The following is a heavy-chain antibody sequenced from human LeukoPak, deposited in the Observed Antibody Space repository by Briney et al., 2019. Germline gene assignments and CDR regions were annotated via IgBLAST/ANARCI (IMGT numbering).Heavy chain of an antibody. D-gene: IGHD3-10*01. CDR1: GYTFTGYY. Sequence: GASVKVSCKASGYTFTGYYMHWVRQAPGQGLEWMGWINPNSGGTNYAQKFQGRVTMTRDTSISTAYMELGRLRSDDTAVYYCASLWFGELLGIGDAFDIWGQGTMVTVSS. CDR3: ASLWFGELLGIGDAFDI. V-gene: IGHV1-2*02. CDR2: INPNSGGT. J-gene: IGHJ3*02.